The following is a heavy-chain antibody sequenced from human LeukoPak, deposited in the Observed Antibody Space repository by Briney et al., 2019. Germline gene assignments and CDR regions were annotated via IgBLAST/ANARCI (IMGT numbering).Heavy chain of an antibody. Sequence: GGSLRLSCAVSGFTFSSYSMNWVRQAPGKGLEWVSSISSSSSYIYYADSVKGRFTISRDNAKNSLYLRMNSLRAEDTAVYYCARSYYDILTGDHDDYWGQGTLVTVSS. CDR1: GFTFSSYS. D-gene: IGHD3-9*01. CDR3: ARSYYDILTGDHDDY. J-gene: IGHJ4*02. V-gene: IGHV3-21*01. CDR2: ISSSSSYI.